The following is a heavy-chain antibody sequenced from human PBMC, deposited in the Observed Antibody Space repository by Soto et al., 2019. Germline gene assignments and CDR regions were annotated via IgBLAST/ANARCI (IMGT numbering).Heavy chain of an antibody. CDR2: INPNSGGT. Sequence: ASVKFSCKASGYTFTGYYMHWVRQAPGQGLEWMGWINPNSGGTNYAQKFQGRVTMTRDTSISTAYMELSRLRSDDTAVYYCARATVVTDDAFDIWGQGTMVTVSS. CDR3: ARATVVTDDAFDI. V-gene: IGHV1-2*02. CDR1: GYTFTGYY. J-gene: IGHJ3*02. D-gene: IGHD4-17*01.